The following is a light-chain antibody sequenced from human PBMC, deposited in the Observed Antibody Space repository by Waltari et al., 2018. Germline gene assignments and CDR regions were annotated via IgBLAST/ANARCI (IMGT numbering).Light chain of an antibody. CDR3: SSYTSANIVI. J-gene: IGLJ2*01. V-gene: IGLV2-14*03. CDR2: DVT. CDR1: TNDVGGYDY. Sequence: QSALTQPASVSGSPGQPITLSCSGTTNDVGGYDYVSWYHQHPGKAPKLIVYDVTKRPSGVSDRFSCSKFDNTASLTISGLQAEDEGDYYCSSYTSANIVIFGGGTKLTVL.